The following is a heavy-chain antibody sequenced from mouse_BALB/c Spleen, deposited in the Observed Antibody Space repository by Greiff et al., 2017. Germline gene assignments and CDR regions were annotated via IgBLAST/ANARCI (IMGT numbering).Heavy chain of an antibody. CDR1: GFTFSSFG. CDR3: ARGYYGRSDDWYVDV. J-gene: IGHJ1*01. Sequence: EVKLMESGGGLVQPGGSRKLSCAASGFTFSSFGMHWVRQAPEKGLEWVAYISSGSSTIYYADTVKGRFTISRDNPKNTLFLQMTSLRSEDTAMYYCARGYYGRSDDWYVDVWGAGTTVTVSA. D-gene: IGHD1-1*01. V-gene: IGHV5-17*02. CDR2: ISSGSSTI.